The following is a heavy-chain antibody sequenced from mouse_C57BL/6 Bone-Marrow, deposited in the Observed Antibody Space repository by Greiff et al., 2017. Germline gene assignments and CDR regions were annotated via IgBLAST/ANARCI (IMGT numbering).Heavy chain of an antibody. V-gene: IGHV1-77*01. CDR3: ASYSNYGFYAMDY. D-gene: IGHD2-5*01. Sequence: VKLMASGAELVKPGASVKISCKASGYTFTDYYINWVKQRPGQGLAWIGKIGPGSGSTSYNEKFKGKATLTADKSSSTAYMQLSSLTSEDSAVYFCASYSNYGFYAMDYWGQGTSVTVSS. CDR1: GYTFTDYY. CDR2: IGPGSGST. J-gene: IGHJ4*01.